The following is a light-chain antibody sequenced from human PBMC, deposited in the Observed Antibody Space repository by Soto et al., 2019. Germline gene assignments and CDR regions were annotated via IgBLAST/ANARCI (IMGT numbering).Light chain of an antibody. J-gene: IGLJ3*02. V-gene: IGLV2-14*01. CDR1: SSDVGGYNY. Sequence: QSVLTQPASVSGSPGQSITISCTGTSSDVGGYNYVSWYQQHPDKAPKLMIYEVSNRPSGVSNRFSGSKSGNTASLTISGLQAEDEADYYCSSYTSISTVFGGGTKLTVL. CDR3: SSYTSISTV. CDR2: EVS.